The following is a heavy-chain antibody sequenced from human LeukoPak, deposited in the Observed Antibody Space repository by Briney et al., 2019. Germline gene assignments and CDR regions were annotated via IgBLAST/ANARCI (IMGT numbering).Heavy chain of an antibody. CDR1: GYTFTSYA. J-gene: IGHJ4*02. CDR3: ARGAGFAEPLPEY. V-gene: IGHV1-3*01. D-gene: IGHD1-14*01. CDR2: INAGHGNT. Sequence: ASVEVSCKASGYTFTSYAIQWVRQAPGQRLEWMGWINAGHGNTKYSQNFQGRVTITRDTSASTAYMELSSLRSEDTAVYYCARGAGFAEPLPEYWGQGTLLTVSS.